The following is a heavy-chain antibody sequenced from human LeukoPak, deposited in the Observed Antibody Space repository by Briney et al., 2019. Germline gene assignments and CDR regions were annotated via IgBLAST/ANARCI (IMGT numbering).Heavy chain of an antibody. V-gene: IGHV3-53*01. CDR1: GFSVSGKF. J-gene: IGHJ4*02. Sequence: GGSLRLSCAASGFSVSGKFMSWVRQAPGKGLEWVSIIHYDGKIRYAGSVGDRFTISRDNANNSLYLQMNSLRGDDTAVYYCARDLGIDRFDYWGQGTLVTVSS. CDR3: ARDLGIDRFDY. CDR2: IHYDGKI. D-gene: IGHD3-16*01.